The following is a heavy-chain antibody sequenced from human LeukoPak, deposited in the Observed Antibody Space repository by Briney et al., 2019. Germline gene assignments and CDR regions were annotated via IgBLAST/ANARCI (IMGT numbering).Heavy chain of an antibody. D-gene: IGHD1-26*01. CDR2: ISGSGGST. Sequence: HPGGSLRLSCAASGFTFSSYAMSWVRQAPGKGLEWVSAISGSGGSTYYADSVKGRFTISRDNSKNTLYLQMNSLRAEDTAVYYCARDRIGIVGATRGYWGQGTLVTVSS. V-gene: IGHV3-23*01. CDR1: GFTFSSYA. CDR3: ARDRIGIVGATRGY. J-gene: IGHJ4*02.